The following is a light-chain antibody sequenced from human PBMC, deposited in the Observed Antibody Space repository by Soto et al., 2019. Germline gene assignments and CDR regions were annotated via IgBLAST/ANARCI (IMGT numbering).Light chain of an antibody. CDR1: SGHSSYA. CDR3: QTWVTGIL. V-gene: IGLV4-69*01. J-gene: IGLJ2*01. Sequence: QSVLTQSPSASASLGASVKLSCTLSSGHSSYAIAWHQQQPEKGPRYLMKLNSDGSHSKGDGIPDRFSGSSSGAERYLTISSLQSEDEADYYWQTWVTGILFGGGTKLTVL. CDR2: LNSDGSH.